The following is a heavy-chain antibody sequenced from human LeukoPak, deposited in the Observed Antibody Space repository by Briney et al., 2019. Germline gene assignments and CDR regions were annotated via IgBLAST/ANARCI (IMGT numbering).Heavy chain of an antibody. CDR1: GFTFDDYT. D-gene: IGHD6-13*01. CDR3: ARSEGLIAAYTAVTIDY. J-gene: IGHJ4*02. V-gene: IGHV3-43*01. CDR2: ISWDGGST. Sequence: PGGSLRLSCAASGFTFDDYTMHWVRQAPGKGLEWVSLISWDGGSTYYADSVKGRFTISRDNSKNTLYLQMNSLRAEDTAVYYCARSEGLIAAYTAVTIDYWGQGTLVTVSS.